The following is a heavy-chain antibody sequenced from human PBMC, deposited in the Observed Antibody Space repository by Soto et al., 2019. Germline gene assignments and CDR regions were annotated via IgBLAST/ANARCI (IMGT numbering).Heavy chain of an antibody. CDR3: ARLGYCSGGICYGMDV. Sequence: QVQLVQSGAEVKKPGSSVKVSCKASGGTFSSYAISWVRQAPGQGLEWMGGIIPIFGTANYAQKFQGRVTITADEXTXXAYMELSSLRSEDTAVYYCARLGYCSGGICYGMDVWGQGTTVTVSS. CDR2: IIPIFGTA. CDR1: GGTFSSYA. D-gene: IGHD2-15*01. V-gene: IGHV1-69*12. J-gene: IGHJ6*02.